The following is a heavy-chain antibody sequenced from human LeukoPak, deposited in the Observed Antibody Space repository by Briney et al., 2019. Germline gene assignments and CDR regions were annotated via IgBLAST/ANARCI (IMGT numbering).Heavy chain of an antibody. CDR1: GYTLTELS. J-gene: IGHJ3*02. Sequence: ASVKVSCKVSGYTLTELSMHWVRQAPGQGLEWMGIINPSGGSTSYAQKFQGRVTMTRDTSTSTVSMELSSLRSEDTAVYYCAREDSSSIAAFDIWGQGTMVTVSS. CDR3: AREDSSSIAAFDI. D-gene: IGHD6-6*01. V-gene: IGHV1-46*01. CDR2: INPSGGST.